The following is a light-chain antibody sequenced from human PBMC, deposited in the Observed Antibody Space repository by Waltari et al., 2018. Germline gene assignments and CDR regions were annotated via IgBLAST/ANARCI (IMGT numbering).Light chain of an antibody. J-gene: IGKJ2*01. Sequence: DIQMTQSPSSLSASVGDRVTITCRASQSINTYLNWYQQNPGKAPKLLIYAASTLQSGVPARFSGSGSGSDFTLSISSLQPEDSATYYCQQSYSTPYTFGQGTKLEIK. V-gene: IGKV1-39*01. CDR3: QQSYSTPYT. CDR2: AAS. CDR1: QSINTY.